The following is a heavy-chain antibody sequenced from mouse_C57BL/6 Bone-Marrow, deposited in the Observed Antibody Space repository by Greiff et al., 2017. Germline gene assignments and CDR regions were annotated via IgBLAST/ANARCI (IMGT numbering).Heavy chain of an antibody. V-gene: IGHV1-80*01. CDR2: IYPGDGDT. D-gene: IGHD1-1*01. J-gene: IGHJ1*03. CDR3: ARFPCYYGSSYWYFDV. CDR1: GYAFSSYW. Sequence: VQLQQSGAELVKPGASVKISCKASGYAFSSYWMNWVKQRPGKGLEWIGQIYPGDGDTNYNGKFKGKATLTADKSSSTAYMQLSSLTSEDSAVYFCARFPCYYGSSYWYFDVWGTGTTVTVSS.